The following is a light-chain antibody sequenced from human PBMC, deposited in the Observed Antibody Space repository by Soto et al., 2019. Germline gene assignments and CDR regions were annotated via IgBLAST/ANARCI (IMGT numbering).Light chain of an antibody. CDR2: GAS. Sequence: EIVLTQSPGTLSLSPGERATLSCRASQSVSSSYLAWYQQKPGQAPRLLIYGASSRATGIPDRFSGSGSWTDFTLTISSLEPEDSALYFCQQHSNWPLTFGQGTRLEIK. V-gene: IGKV3D-20*02. CDR1: QSVSSSY. J-gene: IGKJ5*01. CDR3: QQHSNWPLT.